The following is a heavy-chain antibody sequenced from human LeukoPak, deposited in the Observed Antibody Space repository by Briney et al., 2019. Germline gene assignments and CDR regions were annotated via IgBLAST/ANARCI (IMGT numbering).Heavy chain of an antibody. CDR2: ISTSGDRT. D-gene: IGHD1-26*01. Sequence: GGSLRLSCAASGFTFSTYAMTWVRQAPGKGLEWVSGISTSGDRTYYADSVKGRFNISRDNSKNTLYLQMNSLRAEDTAEYYCARSAVGTSCCTAVDYWGQGTLVTVSS. V-gene: IGHV3-23*01. CDR1: GFTFSTYA. CDR3: ARSAVGTSCCTAVDY. J-gene: IGHJ4*02.